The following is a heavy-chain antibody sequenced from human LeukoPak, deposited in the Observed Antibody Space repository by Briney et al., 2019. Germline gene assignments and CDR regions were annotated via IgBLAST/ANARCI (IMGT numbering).Heavy chain of an antibody. CDR3: ARRQGRSMVRGVMKDNWFDP. D-gene: IGHD3-10*01. V-gene: IGHV4-34*01. J-gene: IGHJ5*02. Sequence: SETLSLTCAVYGGSFSGYYWSWIRQPPGRGLEWIGEINHSGSTNYNPSLKSRVTISVDTSKNQFSLKLSSVTAADTAVYYCARRQGRSMVRGVMKDNWFDPWGQGTLVAVSS. CDR2: INHSGST. CDR1: GGSFSGYY.